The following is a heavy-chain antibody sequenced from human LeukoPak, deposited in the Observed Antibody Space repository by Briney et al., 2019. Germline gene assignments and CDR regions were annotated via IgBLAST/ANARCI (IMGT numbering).Heavy chain of an antibody. Sequence: PGGSLRLSCAASGFTFSSYAMSWVRQAPGKGLEWVSAISGSGGSTYYADSVRGRFTISRDNSKNTLYLQMNSLRAEDTAVYYCAKDLKFLIGCSGGSCYSGGQGTLVTVSS. J-gene: IGHJ5*01. CDR3: AKDLKFLIGCSGGSCYS. CDR1: GFTFSSYA. V-gene: IGHV3-23*01. CDR2: ISGSGGST. D-gene: IGHD2-15*01.